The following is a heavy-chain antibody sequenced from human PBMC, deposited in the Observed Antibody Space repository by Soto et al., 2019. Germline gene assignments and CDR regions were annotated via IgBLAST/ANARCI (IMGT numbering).Heavy chain of an antibody. D-gene: IGHD2-21*02. V-gene: IGHV3-21*05. CDR1: GFTFSSYA. Sequence: GGSLRLSCAASGFTFSSYAMSWVRRAPGKGLEWISYISSSSSYTNYADSVKGRFTISRDNAKNTLYLEMKSLRADDTAVYYCARDRSRVVTAFDSWGRGTLVTVSS. CDR2: ISSSSSYT. J-gene: IGHJ4*02. CDR3: ARDRSRVVTAFDS.